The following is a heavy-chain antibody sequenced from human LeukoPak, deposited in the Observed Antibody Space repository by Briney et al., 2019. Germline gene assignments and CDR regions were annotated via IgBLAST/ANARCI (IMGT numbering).Heavy chain of an antibody. Sequence: GGSLRLSCAASGFTVSSNYMSWVRQAPGKGLEWVSVIYSGGSTYYADSVKGRFTISRDNSKNTLYLQMNSLRDEDTAVYYCAIMHGYYDGSGYWVQWGQGTLVTVSS. J-gene: IGHJ1*01. CDR3: AIMHGYYDGSGYWVQ. CDR1: GFTVSSNY. CDR2: IYSGGST. V-gene: IGHV3-53*01. D-gene: IGHD3-22*01.